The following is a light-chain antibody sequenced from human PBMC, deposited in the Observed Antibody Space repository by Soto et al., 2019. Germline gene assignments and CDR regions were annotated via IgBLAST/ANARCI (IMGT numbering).Light chain of an antibody. Sequence: DIHLTECPSSLSASVGDRVTIACRSSQSISSYLKWYQQKPGKAPKLLIYAASSLQSGVPSRFSGSGSGTDFTLTISSLQPEDVATYCYQQSYCTPRTFGEGTKVDIK. CDR3: QQSYCTPRT. CDR2: AAS. CDR1: QSISSY. J-gene: IGKJ1*01. V-gene: IGKV1-39*01.